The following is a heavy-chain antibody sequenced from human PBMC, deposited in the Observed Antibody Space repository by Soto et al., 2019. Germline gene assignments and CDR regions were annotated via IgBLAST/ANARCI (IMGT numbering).Heavy chain of an antibody. CDR2: ISYDGSNK. CDR1: GFTFSSYG. Sequence: PGGSLRLSCAASGFTFSSYGMHWVRQAPGKGLEWVAVISYDGSNKYYADSVKGRFTISRDNSKNTLYLQMNSLRAEDTAVYYCAKLIGAAAAYAFDIWGQGTMVTVSS. D-gene: IGHD6-25*01. CDR3: AKLIGAAAAYAFDI. J-gene: IGHJ3*02. V-gene: IGHV3-30*18.